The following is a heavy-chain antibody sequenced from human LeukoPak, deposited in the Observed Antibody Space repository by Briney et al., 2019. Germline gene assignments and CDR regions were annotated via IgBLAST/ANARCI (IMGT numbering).Heavy chain of an antibody. J-gene: IGHJ3*02. V-gene: IGHV3-20*04. Sequence: GGSLRLSCAASEFTFDDYGMGWVRQAPGKGLEWVSGINWNGGSTGYADSVKGRFTISRDNAKNSLYMQMNSLRAEDTALYYCARDIGPHALDIWGQGTMVTVSS. CDR2: INWNGGST. D-gene: IGHD1-26*01. CDR3: ARDIGPHALDI. CDR1: EFTFDDYG.